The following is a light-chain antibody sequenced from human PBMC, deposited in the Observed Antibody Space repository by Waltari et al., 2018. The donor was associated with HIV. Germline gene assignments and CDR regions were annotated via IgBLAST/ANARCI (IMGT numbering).Light chain of an antibody. V-gene: IGLV2-23*01. J-gene: IGLJ2*01. CDR1: SSDVWSYNL. Sequence: QSALTQPASVSGYPGQSIPISCTGTSSDVWSYNLVSWYQQHPGKAPKLMIYECSKRPSGVSNRFSGSKSVNTASLTISGLQAEDESDYYCFSYAGSSTLEVFGGGTKLTVL. CDR2: ECS. CDR3: FSYAGSSTLEV.